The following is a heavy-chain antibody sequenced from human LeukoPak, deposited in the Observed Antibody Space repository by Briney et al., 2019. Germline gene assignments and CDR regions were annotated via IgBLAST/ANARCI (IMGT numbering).Heavy chain of an antibody. V-gene: IGHV4-34*01. CDR3: ARELGSGWYFDF. CDR1: GGSFTTYY. D-gene: IGHD6-19*01. J-gene: IGHJ4*02. Sequence: KPSETLSPTCGVHGGSFTTYYWSWIRQPPGKGLEWIGEINHRGITNYNPSLKSRVTMSADTSKKQVSLKLSSVTAADTAVYYCARELGSGWYFDFWGQGTLVTVSS. CDR2: INHRGIT.